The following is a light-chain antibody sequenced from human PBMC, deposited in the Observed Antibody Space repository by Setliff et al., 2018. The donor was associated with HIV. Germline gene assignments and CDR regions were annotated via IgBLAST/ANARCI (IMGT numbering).Light chain of an antibody. Sequence: QSVLTQPASVSGSPGQSIIISCTGTSNDVGDNNYVSWYQQHPGKAPKFIIYEVSIRPSGVSTRFSGSKSGNTASLTISGLQAEDEADYYCISYTVNNSPLYALGSGTKVTVL. J-gene: IGLJ1*01. CDR2: EVS. V-gene: IGLV2-14*01. CDR1: SNDVGDNNY. CDR3: ISYTVNNSPLYA.